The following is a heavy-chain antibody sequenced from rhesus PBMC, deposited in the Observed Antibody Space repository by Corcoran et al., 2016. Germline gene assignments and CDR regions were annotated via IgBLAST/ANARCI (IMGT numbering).Heavy chain of an antibody. CDR1: GFTFSSYG. J-gene: IGHJ4*01. CDR2: INSGGGSP. CDR3: ANNRGYFDY. V-gene: IGHV3S5*01. Sequence: EVPLVETGGGLVQPGGSLKLSCAASGFTFSSYGMSCVRQAPGKGLEGVSAINSGGGSPYYAESVKCRCTISRENAKNPLCLQMNRLGDEDTAVYDCANNRGYFDYWGQGVLVTVSS.